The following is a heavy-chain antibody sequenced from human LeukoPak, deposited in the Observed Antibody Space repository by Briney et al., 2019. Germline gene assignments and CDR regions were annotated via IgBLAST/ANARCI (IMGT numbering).Heavy chain of an antibody. V-gene: IGHV3-7*03. Sequence: GGSLRLSCAASGFTFSSYWMSWVRQAPGKGLEWVANIKQDGSEKYYVDSVKGRFTISRDNSKNTLYLQMNSLRAEDTAVYYCAKSVYSSSWYTEFDYWGQGTLVTVSS. D-gene: IGHD6-13*01. CDR1: GFTFSSYW. CDR2: IKQDGSEK. J-gene: IGHJ4*02. CDR3: AKSVYSSSWYTEFDY.